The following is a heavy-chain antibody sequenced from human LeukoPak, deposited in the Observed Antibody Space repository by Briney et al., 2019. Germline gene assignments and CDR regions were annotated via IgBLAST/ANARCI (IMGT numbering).Heavy chain of an antibody. D-gene: IGHD3-16*01. CDR1: GGSISSSSYY. V-gene: IGHV4-39*07. CDR3: ARDWGFDY. CDR2: IYYSGST. Sequence: PSETLSLTCTVSGGSISSSSYYWGWIRQPPGKGLEWIGSIYYSGSTYYNPSLKSRVTISVDTSKNQFSLKLSSVTAADTAVYYCARDWGFDYWGQGTLVTVSS. J-gene: IGHJ4*02.